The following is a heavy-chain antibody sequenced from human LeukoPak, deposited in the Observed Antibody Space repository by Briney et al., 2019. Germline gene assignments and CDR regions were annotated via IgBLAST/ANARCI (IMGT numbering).Heavy chain of an antibody. CDR2: IYYGGSS. D-gene: IGHD3-16*01. CDR1: GGSLSSYY. J-gene: IGHJ6*02. Sequence: PSETLSLTCTVSGGSLSSYYWNWIRQPPGKGLEWIGYIYYGGSSDYNPSLKGRVTISVDTSKNQFSLKVNSVTAADTAVYYCARRGRLSTGSRDYTMDVWGQGTTVTVSS. V-gene: IGHV4-59*08. CDR3: ARRGRLSTGSRDYTMDV.